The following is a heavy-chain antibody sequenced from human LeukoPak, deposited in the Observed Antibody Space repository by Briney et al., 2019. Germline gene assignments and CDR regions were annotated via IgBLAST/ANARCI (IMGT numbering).Heavy chain of an antibody. D-gene: IGHD1-26*01. CDR2: IYSTGST. Sequence: SETLSLTCAVSSGSVSSRIHYWGWIRQPPGKGLEWIGSIYSTGSTYYNASLKSRVTISVDTSKNQFSLKLSSVTAADTAVYYCAADYSGNYHVEFDYWGQGIVVTVSS. CDR1: SGSVSSRIHY. CDR3: AADYSGNYHVEFDY. J-gene: IGHJ4*02. V-gene: IGHV4-39*07.